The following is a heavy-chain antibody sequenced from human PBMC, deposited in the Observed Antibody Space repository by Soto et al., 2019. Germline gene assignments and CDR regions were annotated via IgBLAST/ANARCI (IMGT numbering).Heavy chain of an antibody. J-gene: IGHJ2*01. V-gene: IGHV4-39*01. Sequence: QLQLQESGPGLVKPSETLSLTCTVSGGSISSSSYYWGWIRQPPGKGLEGIGSIYYSGSTYYTPSLKSRVTISVDTSKNQFSLKLSSVTAAAAAVYYCARYFYGEFLQGVSYFDLWGRGTLVTVSS. CDR2: IYYSGST. CDR1: GGSISSSSYY. CDR3: ARYFYGEFLQGVSYFDL. D-gene: IGHD3-10*01.